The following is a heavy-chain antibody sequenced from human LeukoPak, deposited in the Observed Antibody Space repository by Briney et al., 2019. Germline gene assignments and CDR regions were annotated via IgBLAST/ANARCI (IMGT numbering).Heavy chain of an antibody. CDR3: ASLTPPDYYDSSGPRDY. D-gene: IGHD3-22*01. CDR2: IIPIFGTA. CDR1: GGTFSSYA. Sequence: SVKVSCKASGGTFSSYAISWVRQAPGQELEWMGGIIPIFGTANYAQKFQGRVTITADESTSTAYMELSSLRSEDTAVYYCASLTPPDYYDSSGPRDYWGQGTLVTVSS. V-gene: IGHV1-69*13. J-gene: IGHJ4*02.